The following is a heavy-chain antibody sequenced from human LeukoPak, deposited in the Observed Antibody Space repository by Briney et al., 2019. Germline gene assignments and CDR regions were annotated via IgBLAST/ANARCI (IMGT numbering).Heavy chain of an antibody. CDR3: ARDHSNYYDSSGYLVY. CDR2: ISAYNGHT. V-gene: IGHV1-18*01. D-gene: IGHD3-22*01. CDR1: GYTFNNYG. J-gene: IGHJ4*02. Sequence: ASVKVSCKASGYTFNNYGISWVRQAPGQGLEWMGWISAYNGHTNYAQKLQDRVTMTTDTSTSTAYMELSSLRSEDTAVYYCARDHSNYYDSSGYLVYWGQGTLVTVSS.